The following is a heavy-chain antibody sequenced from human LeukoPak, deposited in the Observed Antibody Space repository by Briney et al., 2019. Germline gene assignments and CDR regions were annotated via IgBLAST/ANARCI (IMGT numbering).Heavy chain of an antibody. J-gene: IGHJ4*02. CDR1: GGTFSSYA. V-gene: IGHV1-69*06. Sequence: SVNLSCKASGGTFSSYAISWVRQAPGQGLEWMGGVIPIFGTANYAQKLQGRVTITADKSTSTAYMELSSLRSEDTAVSYCARAPLYSSGCTNYFDYWGQGTLVTVSS. CDR2: VIPIFGTA. D-gene: IGHD6-19*01. CDR3: ARAPLYSSGCTNYFDY.